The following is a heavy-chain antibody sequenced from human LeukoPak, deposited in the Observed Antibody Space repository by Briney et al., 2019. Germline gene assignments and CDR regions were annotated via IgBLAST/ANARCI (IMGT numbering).Heavy chain of an antibody. Sequence: GGSLRLSCAASGFTFSSYWMSWVRQAPGKGLEWVAHIKQDGSEKYYVDSVKGRFTISRDNAKNSLYLQMNSLRAEDTAVYYCARDSILLWFGEPLPGNFDYWGQGTLVTVSS. D-gene: IGHD3-10*01. J-gene: IGHJ4*02. CDR1: GFTFSSYW. CDR3: ARDSILLWFGEPLPGNFDY. CDR2: IKQDGSEK. V-gene: IGHV3-7*01.